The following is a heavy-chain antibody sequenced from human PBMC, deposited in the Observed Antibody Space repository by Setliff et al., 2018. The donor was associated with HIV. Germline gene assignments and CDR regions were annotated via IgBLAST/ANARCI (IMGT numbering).Heavy chain of an antibody. J-gene: IGHJ4*02. CDR2: IYTSGTT. CDR1: GDSLTTGGAY. CDR3: ANFGAMTGTYYFDY. Sequence: SEALSLTCAVSGDSLTTGGAYWSWIRQPAGKGLEWIGHIYTSGTTDYNPSLKSRVTISLDTPKNQFSLKLSSVTAADTAVYYCANFGAMTGTYYFDYWGQGTLVTAPQ. D-gene: IGHD3-16*01. V-gene: IGHV4-61*09.